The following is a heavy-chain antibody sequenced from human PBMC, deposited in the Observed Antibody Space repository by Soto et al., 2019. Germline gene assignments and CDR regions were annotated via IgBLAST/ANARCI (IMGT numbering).Heavy chain of an antibody. D-gene: IGHD6-13*01. CDR3: RSSSRYSTDV. CDR2: IYGTGNT. J-gene: IGHJ6*02. V-gene: IGHV4-39*01. CDR1: GGSITSSFY. Sequence: QLQLQESGPGLVKPSETLSLSCTVSGGSITSSFYWGWIRQPPGKGLEWVGSIYGTGNTYYNPSLKRRVTISADTSNNQFSLNLISVTAADTAVYYCRSSSRYSTDVWGQGATVTVSS.